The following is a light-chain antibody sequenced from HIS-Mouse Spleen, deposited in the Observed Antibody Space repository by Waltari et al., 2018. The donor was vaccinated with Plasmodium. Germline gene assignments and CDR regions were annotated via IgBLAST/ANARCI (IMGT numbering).Light chain of an antibody. J-gene: IGKJ3*01. Sequence: EIVMTQSPATLSVSPGERATLSCRASQSVSSNLAWYQQKPGQAPRLLIYGASTRGTGIPARFSGSGSGTEFTRTISSLQSEDFAVYYCQQYNNWSFTFGPGTKVDIK. V-gene: IGKV3-15*01. CDR3: QQYNNWSFT. CDR2: GAS. CDR1: QSVSSN.